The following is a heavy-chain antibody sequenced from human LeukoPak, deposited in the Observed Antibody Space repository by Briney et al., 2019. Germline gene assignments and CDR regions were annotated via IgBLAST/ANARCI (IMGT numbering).Heavy chain of an antibody. CDR3: ARGNTAMVT. V-gene: IGHV3-33*01. Sequence: GGSLRLSCAASGFTFSSYGMHWVRQAPGKGLEWVAVILYDGSNKYHADSVKGRFTISRDNSKNTLYLQMNSLRAEDTAVYYCARGNTAMVTWGQGTLVTVSS. D-gene: IGHD5-18*01. CDR1: GFTFSSYG. J-gene: IGHJ4*02. CDR2: ILYDGSNK.